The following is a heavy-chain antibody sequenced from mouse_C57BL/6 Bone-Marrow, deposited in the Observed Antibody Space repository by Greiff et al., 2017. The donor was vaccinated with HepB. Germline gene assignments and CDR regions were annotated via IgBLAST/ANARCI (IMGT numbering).Heavy chain of an antibody. V-gene: IGHV2-2*01. Sequence: VQLQQSGPGLVQPSQSLSITCTVSGFSLTSYGVHWVRQSPGKGLEWLGVIWSGGSTDYKAAFISRLSISKDNSKSQVFFKMNSLQADDTAIYYCARNGNYFDYWGQGTTLTVSS. J-gene: IGHJ2*01. CDR1: GFSLTSYG. CDR2: IWSGGST. CDR3: ARNGNYFDY.